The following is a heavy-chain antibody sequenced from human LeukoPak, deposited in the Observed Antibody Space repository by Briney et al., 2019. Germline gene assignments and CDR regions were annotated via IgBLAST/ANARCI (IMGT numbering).Heavy chain of an antibody. V-gene: IGHV3-48*01. CDR2: ISSSSSTI. CDR1: GFTFSSYS. J-gene: IGHJ4*02. CDR3: AKDLLPGFDS. Sequence: GGSLRLSCAASGFTFSSYSMNWVRQAPGKGLEWVSYISSSSSTIYYADSVKGRFTISRDNAKNSLYLQMNSLRAEDTAVYYCAKDLLPGFDSWGQGTLVTVSS.